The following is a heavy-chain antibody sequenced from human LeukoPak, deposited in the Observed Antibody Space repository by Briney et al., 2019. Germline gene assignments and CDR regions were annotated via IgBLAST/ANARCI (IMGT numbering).Heavy chain of an antibody. Sequence: ASVKVSCKASGYTFTSYGISWVRQAPGQGLEWMGWISAYNGKTNYAQKLQGRVTMTTDTSTSTAYMELRSLRSDDTAVYYCARDSEGDYYDSSGYYAPQSYWSQGTLVTVSP. J-gene: IGHJ4*02. D-gene: IGHD3-22*01. CDR1: GYTFTSYG. CDR3: ARDSEGDYYDSSGYYAPQSY. V-gene: IGHV1-18*01. CDR2: ISAYNGKT.